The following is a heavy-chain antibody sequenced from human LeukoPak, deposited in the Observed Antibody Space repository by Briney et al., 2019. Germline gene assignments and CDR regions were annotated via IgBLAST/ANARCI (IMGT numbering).Heavy chain of an antibody. V-gene: IGHV4-4*07. CDR1: GGSISSYY. CDR3: ARDVAYCGGDCYSDYYYYMDV. Sequence: SETLSLTCTVSGGSISSYYWSWIRQPAGKGLEWLGRIYTSGSTNYNPSLKSRVTISVDKSKNQFSLKLSSVTAADTAVYYCARDVAYCGGDCYSDYYYYMDVWGKGTTVTVSS. CDR2: IYTSGST. D-gene: IGHD2-21*02. J-gene: IGHJ6*03.